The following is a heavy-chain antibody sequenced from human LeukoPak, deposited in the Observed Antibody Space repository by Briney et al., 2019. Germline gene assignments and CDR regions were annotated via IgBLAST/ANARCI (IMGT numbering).Heavy chain of an antibody. J-gene: IGHJ4*02. CDR1: GFTFDDYA. CDR2: ISWNSGNI. CDR3: AKDYYYDRTGSYADY. D-gene: IGHD3-22*01. V-gene: IGHV3-9*01. Sequence: GGSLRLSCAASGFTFDDYAMHWVRQAPGKGLEWVSGISWNSGNIGYADPVKGRFTISRDNAKNSLYLQMNSLRAEDTALYYCAKDYYYDRTGSYADYWGQGTLVTVSS.